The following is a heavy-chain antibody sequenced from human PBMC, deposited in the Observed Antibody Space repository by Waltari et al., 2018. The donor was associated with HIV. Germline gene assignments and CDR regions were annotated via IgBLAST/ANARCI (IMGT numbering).Heavy chain of an antibody. D-gene: IGHD1-1*01. CDR3: ARLQPNGSFDP. J-gene: IGHJ5*02. V-gene: IGHV3-7*01. CDR1: GFTFRNYW. CDR2: IRHDGSGD. Sequence: EVQLVESGGGLVQPGGSLRLSCAASGFTFRNYWMTWIRQAPGKGREGVANIRHDGSGDFHVDSVKGRFTISRDNAKSSLYLQMNSLRVDDTAMYYCARLQPNGSFDPWGQGTLVTVSS.